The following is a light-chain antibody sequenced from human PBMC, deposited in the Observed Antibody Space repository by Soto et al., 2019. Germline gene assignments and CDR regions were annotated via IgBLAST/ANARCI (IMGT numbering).Light chain of an antibody. Sequence: QSVLTQPPSASGPRGQRVTISCSGSGSTIGSNTVDWYQQLPGTAPKLLIYSNDKRPLGVPDRFSVSRSGSSASLAIRGLQPDDEGIYYCAVWGNNLNGPGVFGGGTKLTVL. CDR2: SND. V-gene: IGLV1-44*01. CDR3: AVWGNNLNGPGV. CDR1: GSTIGSNT. J-gene: IGLJ3*02.